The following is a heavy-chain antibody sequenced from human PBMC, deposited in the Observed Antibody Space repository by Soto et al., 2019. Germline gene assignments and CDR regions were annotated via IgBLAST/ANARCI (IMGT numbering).Heavy chain of an antibody. CDR3: SRVSGSHYDGMDF. CDR1: GGSISSSNW. D-gene: IGHD1-26*01. V-gene: IGHV4-4*02. CDR2: IYHSGST. Sequence: PSETLSLTCAVSGGSISSSNWWGWVRQPTGKGLEWIGEIYHSGSTNYNPSLKSRVTISVDKSKNQFSLKLSSVTAADTAVYYCSRVSGSHYDGMDFWGKGITVSVST. J-gene: IGHJ6*04.